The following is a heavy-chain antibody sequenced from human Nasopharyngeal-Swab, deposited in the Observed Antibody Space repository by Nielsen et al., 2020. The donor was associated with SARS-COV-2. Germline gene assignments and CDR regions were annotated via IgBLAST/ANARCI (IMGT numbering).Heavy chain of an antibody. CDR3: ARVENTYYYDSSGVNDY. CDR2: IKQDGSEK. V-gene: IGHV3-7*01. CDR1: GFTFSSYW. Sequence: GGSLRLSCAASGFTFSSYWMSWVRQAPGKGLEWVANIKQDGSEKYYVDSVKGRFTISRDNAKNSLYLQMNSLRAEDTAVYYCARVENTYYYDSSGVNDYWGQRTLVTVSS. J-gene: IGHJ4*02. D-gene: IGHD3-22*01.